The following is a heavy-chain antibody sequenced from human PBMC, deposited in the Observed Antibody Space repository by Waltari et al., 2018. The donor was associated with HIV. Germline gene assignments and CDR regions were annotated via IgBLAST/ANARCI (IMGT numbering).Heavy chain of an antibody. CDR3: ARERSSTWFTERYFDL. D-gene: IGHD6-13*01. J-gene: IGHJ2*01. Sequence: QVQLQESGPGLVKPSQTLSLTCTVSGGSISSGGYYWSWIRQHPGKGLEWIGSIYYSGSTYYNPSLKSLVTISVDTSKNQFSLKLSSVTAADTAVYYCARERSSTWFTERYFDLWGRGTLVTVSS. CDR2: IYYSGST. CDR1: GGSISSGGYY. V-gene: IGHV4-31*01.